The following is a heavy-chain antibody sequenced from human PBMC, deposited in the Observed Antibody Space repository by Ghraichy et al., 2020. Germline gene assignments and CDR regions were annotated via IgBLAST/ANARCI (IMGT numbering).Heavy chain of an antibody. CDR1: VLTFSNDP. CDR3: ARQRRARSSGWD. Sequence: GESLRLSCAASVLTFSNDPMNWVRQAPGKGLEWVSYISADSGAIYYADSVKGRFTISRDNAQNSLYLQMNSLRDEDTAVYYCARQRRARSSGWDWGQGTLVTVSS. D-gene: IGHD3-22*01. CDR2: ISADSGAI. V-gene: IGHV3-48*02. J-gene: IGHJ1*01.